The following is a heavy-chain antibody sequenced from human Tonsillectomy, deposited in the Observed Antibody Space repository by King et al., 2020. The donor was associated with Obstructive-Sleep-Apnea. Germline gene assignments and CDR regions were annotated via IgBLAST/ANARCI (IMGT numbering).Heavy chain of an antibody. CDR2: IRQDESQK. D-gene: IGHD3-22*01. CDR3: ARDRSYETTGYYYDVFDM. Sequence: VQLVESGGGLVQPGGSLRLSCAASGFTFGSYWMTWVRQAPGRGLEWVANIRQDESQKYYVDSVKGRFTISRDNAKNSLYLQMNSLRAEDTAVYYCARDRSYETTGYYYDVFDMWGQGTMVTVSS. J-gene: IGHJ3*02. CDR1: GFTFGSYW. V-gene: IGHV3-7*03.